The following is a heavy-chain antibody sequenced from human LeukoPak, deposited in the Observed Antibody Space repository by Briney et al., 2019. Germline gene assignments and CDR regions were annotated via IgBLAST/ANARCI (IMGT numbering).Heavy chain of an antibody. CDR3: ASLHDSWSPFDP. V-gene: IGHV4-59*01. D-gene: IGHD3-3*01. Sequence: SETLSLTCTVSSGSISSYYWSWIRQTPGKGLEWIGYIYYSGSTNYNPSLKSRVTISVDTSKNQFSLKLSSVTAADTAVYYCASLHDSWSPFDPWGQGTLVTVSS. J-gene: IGHJ5*02. CDR2: IYYSGST. CDR1: SGSISSYY.